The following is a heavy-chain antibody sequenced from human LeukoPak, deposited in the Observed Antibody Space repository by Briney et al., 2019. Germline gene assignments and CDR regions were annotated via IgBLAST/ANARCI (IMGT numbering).Heavy chain of an antibody. J-gene: IGHJ4*02. CDR2: IYYSGST. D-gene: IGHD1/OR15-1a*01. Sequence: KPSETLSLTCTVSGGSISSHYWSWIRQPPGKGLEWIAYIYYSGSTNYNPSLKSRVTISVDTSKNQFSLKLSSVTAADTAVYYCARSIIGTRSKFDYWGQGTLVTVSS. CDR1: GGSISSHY. CDR3: ARSIIGTRSKFDY. V-gene: IGHV4-59*08.